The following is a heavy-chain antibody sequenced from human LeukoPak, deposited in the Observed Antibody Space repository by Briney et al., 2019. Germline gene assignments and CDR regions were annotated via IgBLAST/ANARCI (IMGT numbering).Heavy chain of an antibody. CDR3: AADRYYDILTGYPGFDY. J-gene: IGHJ4*02. Sequence: SVKVSCKASGFTFTSSAMQWVRQARGQRLEWIGWIVVGSGNTNYAQKFQERVTITRDMSTSTAYMELSSLRYEDTAVYYCAADRYYDILTGYPGFDYWGQGTLVTVSS. V-gene: IGHV1-58*02. CDR1: GFTFTSSA. D-gene: IGHD3-9*01. CDR2: IVVGSGNT.